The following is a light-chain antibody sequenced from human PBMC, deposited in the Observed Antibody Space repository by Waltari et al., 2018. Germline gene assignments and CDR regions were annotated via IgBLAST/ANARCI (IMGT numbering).Light chain of an antibody. V-gene: IGLV2-14*01. Sequence: QSALAQPASVSGSPGQSIAISCTGTSSDIGNYHYVPWYQQHPGKAPKLILDEVSDRPSGVSRRFSGSKSGNKATLTISGLQADDEADYYCSSYTNRATLRVFGTGTKVTVL. CDR3: SSYTNRATLRV. CDR2: EVS. J-gene: IGLJ1*01. CDR1: SSDIGNYHY.